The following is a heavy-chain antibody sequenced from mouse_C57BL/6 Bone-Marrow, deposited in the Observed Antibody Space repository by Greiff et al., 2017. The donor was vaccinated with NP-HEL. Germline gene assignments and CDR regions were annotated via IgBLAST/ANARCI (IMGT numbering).Heavy chain of an antibody. J-gene: IGHJ3*01. CDR1: GYTFTTYW. V-gene: IGHV1-50*01. CDR3: ARKAYYGRSYEFAY. CDR2: IDPSDSYT. Sequence: QVHVKQPGAELVKPGASVKLSCKASGYTFTTYWMQWVKQRPGQGLEWIGEIDPSDSYTNYNQKFKGKATLTVDTSSSTATMQLSSLTSEDSAVYYCARKAYYGRSYEFAYWGQGTLVTGSA. D-gene: IGHD1-1*01.